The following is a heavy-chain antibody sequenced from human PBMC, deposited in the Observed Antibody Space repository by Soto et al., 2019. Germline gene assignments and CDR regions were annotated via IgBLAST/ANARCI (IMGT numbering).Heavy chain of an antibody. CDR3: ARGECSGGSCQYYFDY. J-gene: IGHJ4*02. D-gene: IGHD2-15*01. V-gene: IGHV1-69*01. Sequence: QVQLVQSGAEVKKPGSSVKVSCKASGGTFSSYAISWVRQAPGQGLEWMGGIIPIFGTANYAQKFQGRVTITADESTSKAYMELSSLRSEDTAVYYCARGECSGGSCQYYFDYWGQGTLVTVSS. CDR1: GGTFSSYA. CDR2: IIPIFGTA.